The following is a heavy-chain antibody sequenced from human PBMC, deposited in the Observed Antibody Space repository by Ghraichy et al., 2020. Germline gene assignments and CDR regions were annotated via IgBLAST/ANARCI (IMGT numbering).Heavy chain of an antibody. CDR1: GYSISSGYY. V-gene: IGHV4-38-2*01. J-gene: IGHJ4*02. CDR2: IYHSGNT. Sequence: SETLSLTCAISGYSISSGYYWGWIRQPPGKGLDWIGNIYHSGNTYYNPSLKSRVTMSVDTSKNQFSLKLSSVTAADTAVYYCARVDYFDSSGFHYYFDYWGQGTLATVSS. D-gene: IGHD3-22*01. CDR3: ARVDYFDSSGFHYYFDY.